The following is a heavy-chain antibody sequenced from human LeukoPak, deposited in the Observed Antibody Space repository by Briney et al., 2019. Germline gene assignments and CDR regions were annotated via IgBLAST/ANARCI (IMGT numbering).Heavy chain of an antibody. CDR1: GSTFSTYA. V-gene: IGHV3-30-3*01. Sequence: PGGSLRLSCAASGSTFSTYAMHWVRQAPGKGLEWVAVISYDGSNKYYADSVKGRFTISRDNSKNTLYLQMNSLRAKDTAVYYCASSGWYDGVDYWGQGTLVTVSS. J-gene: IGHJ4*02. D-gene: IGHD6-19*01. CDR3: ASSGWYDGVDY. CDR2: ISYDGSNK.